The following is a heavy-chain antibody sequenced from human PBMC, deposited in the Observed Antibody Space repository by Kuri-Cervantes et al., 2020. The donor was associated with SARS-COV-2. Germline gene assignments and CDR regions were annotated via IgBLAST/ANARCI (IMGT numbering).Heavy chain of an antibody. CDR1: GFTLSTYW. CDR3: AKGSHFDY. Sequence: GGSLRLSCAASGFTLSTYWMYWVRQAPGKGLVWVSRSNLDGGVTSYADSVKGRFTISRDNSKNTLLLLLNSLRAEDTAVYYCAKGSHFDYWGQGTLVTVSS. J-gene: IGHJ4*02. CDR2: SNLDGGVT. V-gene: IGHV3-74*01.